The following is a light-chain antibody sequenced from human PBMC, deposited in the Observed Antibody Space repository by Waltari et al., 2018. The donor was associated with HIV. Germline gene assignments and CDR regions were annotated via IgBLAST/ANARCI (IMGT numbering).Light chain of an antibody. V-gene: IGKV3-15*01. CDR3: QQYKNWPPLT. CDR1: QRIDEK. Sequence: ETVMTQSPGTLSASPGETATLSCTASQRIDEKLAWHQQKPGQSARRLIYGASTGATSVPGRFSGSGSGKQFSLTIRNLQSEDSAVYYCQQYKNWPPLTFGQGTKVEIK. J-gene: IGKJ1*01. CDR2: GAS.